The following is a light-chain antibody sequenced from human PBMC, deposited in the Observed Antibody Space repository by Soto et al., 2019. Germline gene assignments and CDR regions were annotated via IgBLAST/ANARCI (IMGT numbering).Light chain of an antibody. CDR1: QSISSW. Sequence: DIPMTQSPSTLSASVGDRVTITCRASQSISSWLAWYQQKPGKAPKLLIYDASSLESGVPSRFSGSGSGTEFTLPISSLQPDDFATYYCQQYNSYPLTFGGGTKVEI. J-gene: IGKJ4*01. CDR3: QQYNSYPLT. V-gene: IGKV1-5*01. CDR2: DAS.